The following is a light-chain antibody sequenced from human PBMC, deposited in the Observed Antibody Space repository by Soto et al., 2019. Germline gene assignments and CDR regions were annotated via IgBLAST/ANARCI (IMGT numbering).Light chain of an antibody. J-gene: IGKJ1*01. Sequence: IQMTHSPSSLSASVGDRVTITCRASQSISSYLNWYQQKPEKPPILRTPAASSLQNALQSRFSGSGSGTDFTLTISSLQPEDFATYYWQQSYRTSWTLGQGTTV. CDR1: QSISSY. CDR2: AAS. V-gene: IGKV1-39*01. CDR3: QQSYRTSWT.